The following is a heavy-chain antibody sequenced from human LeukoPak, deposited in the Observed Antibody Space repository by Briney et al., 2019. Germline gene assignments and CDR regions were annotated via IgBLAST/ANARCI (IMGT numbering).Heavy chain of an antibody. V-gene: IGHV1-69*06. CDR2: IIPIFGTA. CDR3: ALRGAVTTNFDY. D-gene: IGHD4-17*01. Sequence: GASVKVSCKASGATFSSYAISWGRQAPGQGLEWMGGIIPIFGTANYAQKFQGRVTITADKSTSTAYMELSSLRSEDTAVYYCALRGAVTTNFDYWGQGTLVTVSS. J-gene: IGHJ4*02. CDR1: GATFSSYA.